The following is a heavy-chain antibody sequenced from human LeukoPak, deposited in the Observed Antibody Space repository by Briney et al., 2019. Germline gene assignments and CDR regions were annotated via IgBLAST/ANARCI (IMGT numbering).Heavy chain of an antibody. CDR3: ARSLRVAVAASY. V-gene: IGHV3-7*01. D-gene: IGHD6-19*01. Sequence: PGGSLRLSCAASGFTLSSYWMSWVRQAPGKGLEWVANIKQDGSEKYYVDSLKGRFTISRDNAKNSLYLQMNSLTAEDTAIYYCARSLRVAVAASYWGQGTLVTVSS. CDR1: GFTLSSYW. CDR2: IKQDGSEK. J-gene: IGHJ4*02.